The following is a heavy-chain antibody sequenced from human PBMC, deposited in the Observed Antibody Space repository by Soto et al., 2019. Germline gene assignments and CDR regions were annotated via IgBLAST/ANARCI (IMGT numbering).Heavy chain of an antibody. Sequence: QVQLVESGGGVVQPGRSLRLSCAASGFTFSSYGMHWVRQAPGKGLEWVAVIWYDGSNKYYADSVKGRFTISRDNSKNTLYVQRNSLKAEVTAVYYCARDLCGVDCYTPFGMDVWGQGTTVTVSS. CDR2: IWYDGSNK. J-gene: IGHJ6*02. D-gene: IGHD2-21*02. V-gene: IGHV3-33*01. CDR3: ARDLCGVDCYTPFGMDV. CDR1: GFTFSSYG.